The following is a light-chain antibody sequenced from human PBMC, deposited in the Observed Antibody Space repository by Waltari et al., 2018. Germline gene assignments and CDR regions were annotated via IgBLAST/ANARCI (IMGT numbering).Light chain of an antibody. CDR3: HHYYIPPLT. Sequence: DIVLTQSPDSLAVSLGERATINCKSSQSLLSRVNSKTYIAWYQQKPGQPPKLLINWASARGSGVPERFSGSGSETDFTLTISSLQAEDVAVYYCHHYYIPPLTFGQGTRLEIK. J-gene: IGKJ5*01. CDR2: WAS. CDR1: QSLLSRVNSKTY. V-gene: IGKV4-1*01.